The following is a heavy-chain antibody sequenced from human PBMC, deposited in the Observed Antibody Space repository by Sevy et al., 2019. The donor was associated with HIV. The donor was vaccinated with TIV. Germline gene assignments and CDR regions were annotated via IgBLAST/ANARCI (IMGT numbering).Heavy chain of an antibody. J-gene: IGHJ4*02. D-gene: IGHD6-19*01. CDR3: ARRVVAGLYYFDY. V-gene: IGHV3-23*01. CDR2: ISVSGGGT. Sequence: GGSLRLSCAASGFTFSSYAMSWVRQAPGKGLEWVSTISVSGGGTYYADSVKGRFTISRDNSKNTLYLQMNSLGAEDTAVYYCARRVVAGLYYFDYWGQGTLVTVSS. CDR1: GFTFSSYA.